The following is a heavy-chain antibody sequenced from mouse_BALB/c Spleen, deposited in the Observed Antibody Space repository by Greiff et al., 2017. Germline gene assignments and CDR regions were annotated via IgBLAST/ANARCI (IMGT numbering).Heavy chain of an antibody. V-gene: IGHV7-3*02. J-gene: IGHJ1*01. Sequence: EVKLMESGGGLVQPGGSLRLSCATSGFTFTDYYMSWVRQPPGKALEWLGFIRNKANGYTTEYSASVKGRFTISRDNSQSILYLQMNTLRAEDSATYYCARVITTVVGRGWYFDVWGAGTTVTVSS. CDR3: ARVITTVVGRGWYFDV. D-gene: IGHD1-1*01. CDR2: IRNKANGYTT. CDR1: GFTFTDYY.